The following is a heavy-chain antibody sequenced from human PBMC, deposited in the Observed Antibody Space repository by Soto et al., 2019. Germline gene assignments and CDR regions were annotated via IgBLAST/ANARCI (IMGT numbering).Heavy chain of an antibody. D-gene: IGHD6-13*01. CDR1: GFTFRSYA. CDR3: AKDPYSSSNDGFDI. V-gene: IGHV3-23*01. CDR2: TSGSGSST. J-gene: IGHJ3*02. Sequence: GGSLRLSCAASGFTFRSYALTWVRQAPGKGLEWVSSTSGSGSSTYYADSVEGRFTISRDNSNNTLFLQMNSLGAEDTAIYYCAKDPYSSSNDGFDIWGQGTMVTVSS.